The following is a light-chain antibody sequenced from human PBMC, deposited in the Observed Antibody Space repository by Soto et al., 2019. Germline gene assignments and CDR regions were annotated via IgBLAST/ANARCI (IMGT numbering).Light chain of an antibody. V-gene: IGLV6-57*02. CDR3: QSYDSSSVI. CDR1: SGNIASNY. Sequence: FMLTQPHSVSESPGKTLTISCTGSSGNIASNYVQWYQQRPGSAPTTVIYGDNQRPSGVPDRFSGSIDTSSNSASLTISGLRTEDEAAYYCQSYDSSSVIFGGGTKVTVL. CDR2: GDN. J-gene: IGLJ2*01.